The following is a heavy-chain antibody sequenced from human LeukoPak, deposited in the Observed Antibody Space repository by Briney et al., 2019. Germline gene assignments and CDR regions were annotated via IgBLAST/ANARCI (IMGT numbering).Heavy chain of an antibody. Sequence: GGSLRLSCAASGFTFSSYDMSWVRQVPGKGLEWVSTISGSGDSTHYADSVKGRFTISRDNSKNTLYLQMNSLRVEDTAVYYCAKDSRTAYDSSWLFYFDYWGLGTLVTVSS. CDR2: ISGSGDST. J-gene: IGHJ4*02. V-gene: IGHV3-23*01. D-gene: IGHD6-13*01. CDR3: AKDSRTAYDSSWLFYFDY. CDR1: GFTFSSYD.